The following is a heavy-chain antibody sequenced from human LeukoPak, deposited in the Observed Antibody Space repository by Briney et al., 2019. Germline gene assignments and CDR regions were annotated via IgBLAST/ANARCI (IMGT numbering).Heavy chain of an antibody. V-gene: IGHV4-59*01. Sequence: TSETLSLTCSVSGDSITGYSWSWIRQTPGKGLEWIGYIYYNGDTHYNPSLNSRLSMSVDTPKKQFSLSLRSVTAADTAVYYCVRGPYGSSISNWFDPWGQGLLVTVSS. CDR3: VRGPYGSSISNWFDP. CDR2: IYYNGDT. J-gene: IGHJ5*02. CDR1: GDSITGYS. D-gene: IGHD3-10*01.